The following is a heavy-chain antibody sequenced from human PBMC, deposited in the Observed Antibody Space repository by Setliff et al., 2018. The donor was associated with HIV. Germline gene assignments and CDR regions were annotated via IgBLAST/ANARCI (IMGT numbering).Heavy chain of an antibody. CDR3: ARKGVDLYFGVDAFDM. J-gene: IGHJ3*02. CDR1: GGSINDERYY. D-gene: IGHD3-10*01. Sequence: PSETLSLTCSVSGGSINDERYYWSWIRQPPGKGLEWTGSIYQSGRTYYNPSLKSRLTMSVDTSKNQFSLSLSSVTAADTAVYYCARKGVDLYFGVDAFDMWGQGTMVTVSS. CDR2: IYQSGRT. V-gene: IGHV4-39*01.